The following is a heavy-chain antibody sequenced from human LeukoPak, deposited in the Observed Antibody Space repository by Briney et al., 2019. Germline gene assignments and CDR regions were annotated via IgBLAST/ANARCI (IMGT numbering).Heavy chain of an antibody. Sequence: GGSLRLSCAASGFTLSSYWMHWVRQPPGKGLVWVSRINSDGSSTSYADSVKGRFTVSRDNAKNTLYLQMSRLRAEDTAVYFCARGSYYSLSDCWGQGTLVTVSS. D-gene: IGHD1-26*01. J-gene: IGHJ4*02. CDR2: INSDGSST. CDR1: GFTLSSYW. CDR3: ARGSYYSLSDC. V-gene: IGHV3-74*01.